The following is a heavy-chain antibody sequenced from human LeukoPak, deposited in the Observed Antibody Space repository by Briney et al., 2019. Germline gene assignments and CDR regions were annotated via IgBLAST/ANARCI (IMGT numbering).Heavy chain of an antibody. CDR3: ARNCGGDCSHAFDI. Sequence: ASVKVSCKASGGTFSSYAISWVRQAPGQGLEWMGRIIPILGIANYAQKFQGRVTITADKSTSTAYMELSSLRSEDTAVYYCARNCGGDCSHAFDIWGQGTMVTVSS. CDR1: GGTFSSYA. D-gene: IGHD2-21*02. V-gene: IGHV1-69*04. J-gene: IGHJ3*02. CDR2: IIPILGIA.